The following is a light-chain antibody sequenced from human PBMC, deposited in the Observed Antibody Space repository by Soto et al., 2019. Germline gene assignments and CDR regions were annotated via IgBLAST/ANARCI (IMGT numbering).Light chain of an antibody. CDR3: QQYNNWPPWT. Sequence: EIVMTQSPSTLSVSPGERATLSCRASQSISSNLAWYQQKPGQAPRLLIYGASTRPTGIPARFSGRGSGTAFHLTISSLPSEDFAVYYCQQYNNWPPWTFGQGTKVEIK. J-gene: IGKJ1*01. CDR2: GAS. V-gene: IGKV3-15*01. CDR1: QSISSN.